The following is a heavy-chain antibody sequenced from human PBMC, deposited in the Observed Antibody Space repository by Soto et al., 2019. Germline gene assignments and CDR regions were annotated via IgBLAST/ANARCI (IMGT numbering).Heavy chain of an antibody. CDR3: AKDLGQGWEVPGKQ. J-gene: IGHJ4*02. CDR1: GFTFTNYG. D-gene: IGHD1-26*01. V-gene: IGHV3-30*18. Sequence: QGQLVESGGGVVQPGRSLRLSCAASGFTFTNYGIHWVRQAPGKGLEWVAVISYDGSHKYYADSVRGRFTISKDNSENTLYLQMNSLRAEDTALYYGAKDLGQGWEVPGKQWGQGTLVTVSS. CDR2: ISYDGSHK.